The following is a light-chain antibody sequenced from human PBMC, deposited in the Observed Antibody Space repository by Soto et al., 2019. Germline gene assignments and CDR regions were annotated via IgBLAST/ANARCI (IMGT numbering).Light chain of an antibody. V-gene: IGKV3-15*01. Sequence: EIVLTQSPGTLSLSPGEGATLSCRASQYVSSSSLAWYQQKRGQAPRLLIYGASTRATGIPARFSGSGSGTDFTLTISSLQSEDFAVYYCQEYNNWPSMYTFGQGTKVDIK. CDR2: GAS. J-gene: IGKJ2*01. CDR1: QYVSSSS. CDR3: QEYNNWPSMYT.